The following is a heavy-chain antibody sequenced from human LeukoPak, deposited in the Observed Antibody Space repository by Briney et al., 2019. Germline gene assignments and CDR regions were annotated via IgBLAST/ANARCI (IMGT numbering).Heavy chain of an antibody. Sequence: QSGGSLRLSCAASGFTFSSYAMHWVRQAPGKGLEWVAVISYDGSNKYYADSVKGRFTISRDNSKNTLYLQMNSLRAEDTAVYYCAKVPTTVVTPRSHAFDIWGQGTMVTVSS. V-gene: IGHV3-30-3*01. CDR2: ISYDGSNK. D-gene: IGHD4-23*01. J-gene: IGHJ3*02. CDR1: GFTFSSYA. CDR3: AKVPTTVVTPRSHAFDI.